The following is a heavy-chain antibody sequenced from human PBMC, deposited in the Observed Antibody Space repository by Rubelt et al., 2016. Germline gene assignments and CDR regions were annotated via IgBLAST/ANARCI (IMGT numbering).Heavy chain of an antibody. V-gene: IGHV3-20*01. CDR2: INWNGGRC. CDR3: TRRGYEGFDY. Sequence: EVQLVESGGGLVQPGGSLKLSCAASGFTFDDYGMSWVRQAPGKGLEWVSAINWNGGRCGYADFWKGRFIISRDNAKNSLYLQMNSLRAEDTALYHCTRRGYEGFDYWGQGTLVTVSS. CDR1: GFTFDDYG. D-gene: IGHD5-12*01. J-gene: IGHJ4*02.